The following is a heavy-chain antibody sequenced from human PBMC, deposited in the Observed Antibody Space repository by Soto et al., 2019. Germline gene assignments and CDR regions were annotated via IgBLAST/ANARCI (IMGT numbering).Heavy chain of an antibody. CDR3: ARGMFSYTVTTGVVYYYYGMDV. D-gene: IGHD4-17*01. Sequence: ASVKVSCKASGYTFTGYYMHWVREAPGQGLEWMGWINPNSGGTNYAQKFQGWVTMTRDTSISTAYMELSRLRSDDTAVYYCARGMFSYTVTTGVVYYYYGMDVWGQGTTVTVSS. J-gene: IGHJ6*02. CDR2: INPNSGGT. CDR1: GYTFTGYY. V-gene: IGHV1-2*04.